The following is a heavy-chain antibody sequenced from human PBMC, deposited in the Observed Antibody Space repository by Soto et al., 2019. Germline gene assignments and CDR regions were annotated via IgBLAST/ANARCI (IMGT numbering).Heavy chain of an antibody. CDR3: ARGGILRFLEWCMDV. D-gene: IGHD3-3*01. J-gene: IGHJ6*02. Sequence: PGGSLRLSCAASGFTFSSYAMHWVRQAPGKGLEWVAVISYDGSNKYYADSVKGRFTISRDNSKNTLYLQMNSLRAEDTAVYYCARGGILRFLEWCMDVWGQGNTVTVSS. CDR1: GFTFSSYA. V-gene: IGHV3-30-3*01. CDR2: ISYDGSNK.